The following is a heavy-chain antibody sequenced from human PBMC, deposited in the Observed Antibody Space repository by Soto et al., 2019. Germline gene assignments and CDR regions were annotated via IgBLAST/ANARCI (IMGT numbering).Heavy chain of an antibody. D-gene: IGHD3-3*01. Sequence: QVQLVQSGAEVKKPGASVKVSCKASGYTFTTYAMHWVRQVPGQRPEWMGWINAGNGDTKYVQRFQDRVTFTRDISASTAYMEVSSLRYEDTAVYYCAAVEMGDYWGQGTLVTVSS. J-gene: IGHJ4*02. CDR3: AAVEMGDY. CDR2: INAGNGDT. CDR1: GYTFTTYA. V-gene: IGHV1-3*01.